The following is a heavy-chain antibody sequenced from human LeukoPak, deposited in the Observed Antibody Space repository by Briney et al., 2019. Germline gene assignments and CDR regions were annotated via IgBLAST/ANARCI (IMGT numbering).Heavy chain of an antibody. Sequence: GGSLRLSCAASGFTFSSYAMHWVRQAPGKGLEWVAVISYDGSNKYYADSVKGRFTISRDNSKNTLYLQMNSLRAEDTAVYYCAREGMVVAPRYCSYFDYWGQGTLVTVSS. CDR2: ISYDGSNK. CDR3: AREGMVVAPRYCSYFDY. D-gene: IGHD2-15*01. J-gene: IGHJ4*02. CDR1: GFTFSSYA. V-gene: IGHV3-30*01.